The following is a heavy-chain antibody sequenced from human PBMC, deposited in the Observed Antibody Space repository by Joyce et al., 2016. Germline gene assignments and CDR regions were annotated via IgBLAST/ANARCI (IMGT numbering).Heavy chain of an antibody. CDR3: ARDVHVVVTAGYYYGMDV. V-gene: IGHV3-7*01. CDR1: GFTFGTYW. J-gene: IGHJ6*02. Sequence: EVKLVESGGGLVQPGGSLRLSCEASGFTFGTYWMSWVRQAPGKGRGWVANIKQEGSEKYYVESVKGRFTISRDNAKNSLYLQMNSLRAEDTAVYYCARDVHVVVTAGYYYGMDVWGQGATVTVSS. D-gene: IGHD2-2*01. CDR2: IKQEGSEK.